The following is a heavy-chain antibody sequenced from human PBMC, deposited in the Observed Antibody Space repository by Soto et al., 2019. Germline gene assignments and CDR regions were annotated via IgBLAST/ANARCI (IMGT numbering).Heavy chain of an antibody. CDR3: AREGGSGWRDQYYYGMDV. V-gene: IGHV1-18*01. J-gene: IGHJ6*02. D-gene: IGHD6-19*01. Sequence: ASVKVSCKASGYTFTSYGISWVRQAPGQGLEWMGWISAYNGNTNYAQKLQGRVTMTTDTSTSTAYMELRSLRSDDTAVYYCAREGGSGWRDQYYYGMDVWGQGTTVTVSS. CDR1: GYTFTSYG. CDR2: ISAYNGNT.